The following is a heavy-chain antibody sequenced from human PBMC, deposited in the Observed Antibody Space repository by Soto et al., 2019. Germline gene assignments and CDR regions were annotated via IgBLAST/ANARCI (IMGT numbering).Heavy chain of an antibody. CDR2: ISGSGGST. V-gene: IGHV3-23*01. CDR3: AKSLLVTSRIAVGIEFDY. D-gene: IGHD6-19*01. CDR1: GFTFSSYA. J-gene: IGHJ4*02. Sequence: GGSLRLSCAASGFTFSSYAMSWVRQAPGKGLEWVSAISGSGGSTYYADSVKGRFTISRDNSKNTLYLQMNSLRAEDTAVYYCAKSLLVTSRIAVGIEFDYWGQGTLVTVSS.